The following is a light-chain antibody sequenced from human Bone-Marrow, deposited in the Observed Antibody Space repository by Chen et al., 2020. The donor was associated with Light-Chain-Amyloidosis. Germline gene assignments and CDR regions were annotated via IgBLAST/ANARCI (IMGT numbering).Light chain of an antibody. J-gene: IGLJ1*01. Sequence: QSALTQPASVSGSPGQSITISCTGTSSDVGGYKYVPWYQQHPGQAPKLMIYDVSNRPSGASLRFSGSKSGYTASLRISGLLAEDEADYSCSSYTSSSTLDVFGTGTKVTVL. CDR3: SSYTSSSTLDV. V-gene: IGLV2-14*03. CDR2: DVS. CDR1: SSDVGGYKY.